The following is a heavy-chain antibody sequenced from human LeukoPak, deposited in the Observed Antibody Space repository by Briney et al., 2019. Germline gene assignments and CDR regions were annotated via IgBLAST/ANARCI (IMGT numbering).Heavy chain of an antibody. V-gene: IGHV7-4-1*02. CDR1: GYTFTSYA. J-gene: IGHJ3*02. Sequence: ASVKVSCKASGYTFTSYAMNWVRQAPGQGLEWMGWINTNTGNPTYAQGFTGRFVFSLDTSVSTAYLQISSLQAEDTAVYYCATLGPHDAFDIWGQGTMVTVSS. CDR2: INTNTGNP. CDR3: ATLGPHDAFDI.